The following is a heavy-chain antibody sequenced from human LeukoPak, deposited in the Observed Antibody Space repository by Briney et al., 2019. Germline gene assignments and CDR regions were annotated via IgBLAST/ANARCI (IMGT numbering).Heavy chain of an antibody. CDR1: GYTLTELS. D-gene: IGHD2-2*01. Sequence: ASVKVSCKVSGYTLTELSMHWVRQAPGKGLEWMGGFDPEDGETIYAQKFQGRVTMTEDTSTDTAYMELSSLRSEDTAVYYRATVPDIVVVPAARKLGFDPWGQGTLVTVSS. CDR2: FDPEDGET. V-gene: IGHV1-24*01. CDR3: ATVPDIVVVPAARKLGFDP. J-gene: IGHJ5*02.